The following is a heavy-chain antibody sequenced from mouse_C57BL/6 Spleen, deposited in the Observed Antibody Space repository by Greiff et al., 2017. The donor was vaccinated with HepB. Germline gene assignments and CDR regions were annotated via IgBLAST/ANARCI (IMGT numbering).Heavy chain of an antibody. D-gene: IGHD2-2*01. J-gene: IGHJ4*01. CDR1: GYTFTTYP. CDR2: FHPYNDDT. Sequence: QVQLKESGAELVKPGASVKMSCKASGYTFTTYPIEWMKQNHGKSLEWIGNFHPYNDDTKYNEKFKGKATLTVEKSSSTVYLELSRLTSDDSAVYYCAIFGEDGYEDAMDYWGQGTSVTVSS. CDR3: AIFGEDGYEDAMDY. V-gene: IGHV1-47*01.